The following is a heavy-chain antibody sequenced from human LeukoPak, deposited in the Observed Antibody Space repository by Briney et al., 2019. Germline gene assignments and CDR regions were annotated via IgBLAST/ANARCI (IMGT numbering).Heavy chain of an antibody. Sequence: ASVKVSCKASGYTFTSYYMHWVRQAPGQGLEWMGIINPSGGSTSYAQKFQGRVTMTRDTSTSTVYMGLSSLRSEDTAVYYCASYSYSSGWYGYFQHWGQGTLVTVSS. CDR2: INPSGGST. CDR1: GYTFTSYY. J-gene: IGHJ1*01. D-gene: IGHD6-19*01. CDR3: ASYSYSSGWYGYFQH. V-gene: IGHV1-46*01.